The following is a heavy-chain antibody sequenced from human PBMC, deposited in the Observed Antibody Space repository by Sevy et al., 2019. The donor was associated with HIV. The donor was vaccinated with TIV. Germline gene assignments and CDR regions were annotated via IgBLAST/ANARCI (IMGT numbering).Heavy chain of an antibody. CDR2: TSYDGSHK. J-gene: IGHJ1*01. CDR3: ARGENDDEFFHY. V-gene: IGHV3-30*04. Sequence: GGSLRLSCTVSGFIFSNFAMHWVRQAPGKGLEWAAVTSYDGSHKYYADSVKGRFTVSRDNSRNILSLEMSSLTRDDTAVYYCARGENDDEFFHYWGQGTLVTVSS. CDR1: GFIFSNFA. D-gene: IGHD1-26*01.